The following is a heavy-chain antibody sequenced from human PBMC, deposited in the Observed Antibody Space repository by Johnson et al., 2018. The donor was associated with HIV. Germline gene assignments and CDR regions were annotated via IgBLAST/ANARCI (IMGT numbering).Heavy chain of an antibody. J-gene: IGHJ3*02. CDR1: GFTFSSYA. D-gene: IGHD3-9*01. CDR3: ASVYYDILTGFYYDSFDM. V-gene: IGHV3-30-3*01. Sequence: VQLVESGGGVVQPGRSLRLSCAASGFTFSSYAMHWVRQAPGKGLEWVAVIWYDRSNTYYADSVKGRFTISRDNSKSTLYLQMNSLRAEDTAVYYCASVYYDILTGFYYDSFDMWGQGTMVTVSS. CDR2: IWYDRSNT.